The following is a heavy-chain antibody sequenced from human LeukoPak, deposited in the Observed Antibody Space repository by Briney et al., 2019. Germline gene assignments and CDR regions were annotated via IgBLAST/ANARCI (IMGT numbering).Heavy chain of an antibody. CDR1: GFTFSSYS. J-gene: IGHJ4*02. CDR2: IGTTSLHI. CDR3: AKDSSGWCTTFRGYFDY. Sequence: PGGSLRLSCAASGFTFSSYSMNWVRQAPGKGLEWVSSIGTTSLHIYYADSVKGRFTISRDNSKNTLYLQMNSLRAEDTAVYYCAKDSSGWCTTFRGYFDYWGQGTLVTVSS. D-gene: IGHD6-19*01. V-gene: IGHV3-21*01.